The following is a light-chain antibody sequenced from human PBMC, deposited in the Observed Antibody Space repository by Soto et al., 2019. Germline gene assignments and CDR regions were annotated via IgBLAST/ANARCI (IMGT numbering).Light chain of an antibody. CDR3: QQYRYYAT. J-gene: IGKJ1*01. V-gene: IGKV1-5*03. CDR2: KAS. CDR1: QTISSW. Sequence: DIQMTQSPSTLSASVGDRVTITCRASQTISSWLAWYQQKPGKAPKLLIYKASTLGSGVPSRFSGSGSVTDFTLTVTSLQPEDFATSSCQQYRYYATFGQGTKVEIK.